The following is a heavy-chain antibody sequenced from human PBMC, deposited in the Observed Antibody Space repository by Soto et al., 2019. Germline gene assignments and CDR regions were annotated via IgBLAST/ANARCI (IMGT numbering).Heavy chain of an antibody. D-gene: IGHD5-12*01. CDR1: GFTFSSYW. V-gene: IGHV3-7*01. CDR2: IKQDGSEK. Sequence: ESGGGLVQPGGSLRLSCAASGFTFSSYWMSWVRQAPGKGLEWVANIKQDGSEKYYVDSVKGRFTISRDNAKNSLYLQMNSLRAEDTAVYYCARDWEYSGYDYYSYYFDYWGQGTLVTVSS. J-gene: IGHJ4*02. CDR3: ARDWEYSGYDYYSYYFDY.